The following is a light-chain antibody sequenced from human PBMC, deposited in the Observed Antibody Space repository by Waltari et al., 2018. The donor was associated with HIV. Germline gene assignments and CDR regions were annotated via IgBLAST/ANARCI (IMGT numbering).Light chain of an antibody. CDR1: QNIYSY. V-gene: IGKV1-9*01. CDR2: ATS. J-gene: IGKJ4*01. Sequence: DIQLTQSRSFLSASIVYRVTIPCRASQNIYSYLAWYQQKPGRAPQVLIYATSTLQSGVPSRFSGSGSGTEFALTITNLQPDDFATYYCQQVNGYPLTFGGGTKVEIK. CDR3: QQVNGYPLT.